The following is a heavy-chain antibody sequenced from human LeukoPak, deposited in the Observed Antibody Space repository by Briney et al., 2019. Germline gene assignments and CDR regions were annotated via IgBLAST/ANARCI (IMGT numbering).Heavy chain of an antibody. D-gene: IGHD2-15*01. CDR2: ISSSSSYI. Sequence: GGSLRLSCAASGFTFSSYSMNWVRQAPGKGLDWVSSISSSSSYIYYADSVKGRFTISRDNAKNSLYLQMNSLRAEDTAVYYCASKIGYCSGGSCEVYWGQGTLVTVSS. CDR3: ASKIGYCSGGSCEVY. CDR1: GFTFSSYS. J-gene: IGHJ4*02. V-gene: IGHV3-21*01.